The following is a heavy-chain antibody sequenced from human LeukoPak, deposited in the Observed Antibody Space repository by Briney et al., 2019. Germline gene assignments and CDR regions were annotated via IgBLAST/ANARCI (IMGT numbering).Heavy chain of an antibody. J-gene: IGHJ4*02. V-gene: IGHV3-30*02. CDR3: AKDTGSGREGPFEY. CDR2: IRDDGSNK. Sequence: GGSLRLSCAASGFTLSSYGMHWVRQAPGKGLEWVAIIRDDGSNKYYADSVKGRFTISRDNSKNTLYLQMNSLRAEDTAVYYCAKDTGSGREGPFEYWGQGTLVTVSS. D-gene: IGHD3-10*01. CDR1: GFTLSSYG.